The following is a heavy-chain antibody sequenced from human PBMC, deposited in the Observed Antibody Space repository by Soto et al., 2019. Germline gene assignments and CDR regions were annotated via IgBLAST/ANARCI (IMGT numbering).Heavy chain of an antibody. D-gene: IGHD6-13*01. J-gene: IGHJ4*02. CDR2: INAGNGNT. V-gene: IGHV1-3*01. CDR3: ARYGSAAAGTFDY. Sequence: SVKVSCKASGYTFTSYAMHWVRQAPGQRLEWMGWINAGNGNTKYSQKFQGRVTISVDTSKNQFSLKLSSVTAADTAVYYCARYGSAAAGTFDYWGQGTLVTVSS. CDR1: GYTFTSYA.